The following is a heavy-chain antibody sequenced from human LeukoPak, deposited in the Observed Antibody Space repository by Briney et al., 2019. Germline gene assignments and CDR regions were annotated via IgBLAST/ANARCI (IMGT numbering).Heavy chain of an antibody. Sequence: GASVKVSCKASGYTFITYGISWVRQAPGQGLEWMGWISGYNGNTNYARKFQGRVTMTTDTSTTTANMELRSLTSDDTAVYYCARDIVSAMAVYDAFDVWGQGTMVTVSS. J-gene: IGHJ3*01. CDR2: ISGYNGNT. V-gene: IGHV1-18*01. CDR3: ARDIVSAMAVYDAFDV. CDR1: GYTFITYG. D-gene: IGHD5/OR15-5a*01.